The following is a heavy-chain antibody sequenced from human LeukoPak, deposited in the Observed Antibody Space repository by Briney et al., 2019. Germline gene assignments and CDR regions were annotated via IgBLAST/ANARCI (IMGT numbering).Heavy chain of an antibody. D-gene: IGHD4-11*01. J-gene: IGHJ5*02. CDR3: ARAHRADYSNYWFDP. V-gene: IGHV4-31*03. CDR1: GGSISSGGYY. CDR2: IYYSGST. Sequence: PSQTLSLTCTVSGGSISSGGYYWSWIRQHPGKGLEWIGYIYYSGSTYYNPSLKSRVTISVDTSKNQFSLKLSSVTAADTAVYYCARAHRADYSNYWFDPWGQGTLVTVSS.